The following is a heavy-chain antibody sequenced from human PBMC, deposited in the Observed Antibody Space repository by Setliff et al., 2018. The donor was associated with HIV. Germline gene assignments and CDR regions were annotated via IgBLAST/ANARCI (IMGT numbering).Heavy chain of an antibody. D-gene: IGHD3-22*01. CDR3: ARGGDYDSSGYYVT. J-gene: IGHJ4*02. Sequence: SVKVSCKASGGTFSSYAISWVRQAPGQGLEWMGGIIPISGTVNYAQKFQGRVTITADKSTSTSYMHLSSLRAEDTAVYFCARGGDYDSSGYYVTWGQGSLVTVSS. CDR2: IIPISGTV. V-gene: IGHV1-69*06. CDR1: GGTFSSYA.